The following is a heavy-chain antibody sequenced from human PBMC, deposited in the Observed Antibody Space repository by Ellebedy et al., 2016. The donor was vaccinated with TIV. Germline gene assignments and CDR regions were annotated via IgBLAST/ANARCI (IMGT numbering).Heavy chain of an antibody. D-gene: IGHD4-23*01. CDR1: GFIFNRYG. J-gene: IGHJ2*01. Sequence: PGGSLRLSCAASGFIFNRYGIQWVRQAPGKGLEWVGAIASDGGATVYADFVRGRFTRSSDNSRNTVYLQMNSLSPDDTTVYYCTREARWGNWYFDLWGRGTLVAVST. CDR3: TREARWGNWYFDL. V-gene: IGHV3-30*03. CDR2: IASDGGAT.